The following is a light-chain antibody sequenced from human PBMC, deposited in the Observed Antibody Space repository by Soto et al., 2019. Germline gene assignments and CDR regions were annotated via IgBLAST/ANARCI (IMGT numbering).Light chain of an antibody. Sequence: DIVMTQTPLSLTVTPGEPASISCRSSQSLLDSDDGNTYLDWYLQKPGQSPQLRIYTVSCRASGVRARFSGSGSGTDFTLKISRVEAEDVGVYYCMQRIEFPLTFGGGTKVEIK. V-gene: IGKV2-40*01. J-gene: IGKJ4*01. CDR1: QSLLDSDDGNTY. CDR3: MQRIEFPLT. CDR2: TVS.